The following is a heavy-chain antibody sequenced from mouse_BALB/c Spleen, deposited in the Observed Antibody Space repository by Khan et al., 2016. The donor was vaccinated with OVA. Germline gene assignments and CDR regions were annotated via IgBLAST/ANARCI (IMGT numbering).Heavy chain of an antibody. CDR1: GITFSSFG. Sequence: EVELVESGGGLVQPGGSRTLSCAASGITFSSFGMHWVRQAPETGLEWVAYISSGSTTVYYADTVKGRFTISRDNPKTTLFLQMTSLRSEATAMYYFARGGYYGFDYWGQGTTLTVSA. CDR3: ARGGYYGFDY. V-gene: IGHV5-17*02. CDR2: ISSGSTTV. J-gene: IGHJ2*01. D-gene: IGHD1-1*01.